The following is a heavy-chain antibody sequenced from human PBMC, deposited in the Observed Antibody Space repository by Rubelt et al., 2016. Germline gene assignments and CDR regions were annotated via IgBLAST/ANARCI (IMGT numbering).Heavy chain of an antibody. CDR1: SGSISSSRYF. J-gene: IGHJ4*02. Sequence: QLQLQESGPGLVKPSETLSLTCTVSSGSISSSRYFWGWIRQPPGKGPEWIGSISSSGGTYYNPSPKSRATISLDTSKNQSSLKLRSVTAADTAVYYCARDLDTRGWYWDYWGQGTLVTVSS. D-gene: IGHD6-19*01. V-gene: IGHV4-39*02. CDR3: ARDLDTRGWYWDY. CDR2: ISSSGGT.